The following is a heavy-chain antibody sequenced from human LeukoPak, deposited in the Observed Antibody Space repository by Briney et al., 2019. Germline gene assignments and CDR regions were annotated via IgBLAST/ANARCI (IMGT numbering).Heavy chain of an antibody. V-gene: IGHV4-39*07. Sequence: SETLSLTCTVSGGSISSSSYYWGWIRQPPGQGLEWISSIYCIGSSYYNPSLKRRVTISVNNTKNQLSQKLSSVTGADTAVYYCARDLYSSGTSGVFFIWGRGTMVTVSS. CDR1: GGSISSSSYY. J-gene: IGHJ3*02. CDR2: IYCIGSS. CDR3: ARDLYSSGTSGVFFI. D-gene: IGHD6-25*01.